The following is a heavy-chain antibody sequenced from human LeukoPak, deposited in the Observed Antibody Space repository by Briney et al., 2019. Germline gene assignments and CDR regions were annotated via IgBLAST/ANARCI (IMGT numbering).Heavy chain of an antibody. CDR1: GGSISSGDYY. CDR2: IYYSGST. Sequence: SGTLSLTCTVSGGSISSGDYYWSWIRQPPGTGLEWIGYIYYSGSTYYNPSLKSRVTISVDTSKNQFSLKLSSVTAADTAVYYCARVGTRGTGAKNQWLGDPYYYYGMDVWGQGTTVTVSS. D-gene: IGHD6-19*01. CDR3: ARVGTRGTGAKNQWLGDPYYYYGMDV. V-gene: IGHV4-30-4*01. J-gene: IGHJ6*02.